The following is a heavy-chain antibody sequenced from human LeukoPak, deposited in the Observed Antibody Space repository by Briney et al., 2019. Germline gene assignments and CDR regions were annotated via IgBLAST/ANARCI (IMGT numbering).Heavy chain of an antibody. CDR1: GFNFNNYG. D-gene: IGHD1-26*01. CDR2: ISNDGGGT. Sequence: PGGSLRLSCAASGFNFNNYGLIWVRQAPGKGLEWVSAISNDGGGTTYADFVKGRFTISRDNSKNTLYLQMNSLRAEDTAVYYCAKVRGSYYPTNYFDYWGQGTLVTVSS. V-gene: IGHV3-23*01. J-gene: IGHJ4*02. CDR3: AKVRGSYYPTNYFDY.